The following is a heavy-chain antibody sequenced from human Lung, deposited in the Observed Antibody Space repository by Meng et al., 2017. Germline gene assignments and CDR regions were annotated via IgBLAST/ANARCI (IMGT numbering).Heavy chain of an antibody. V-gene: IGHV1-2*06. CDR2: IDPKSGDT. Sequence: QVHRGQSGAEVKQPGAAVKVSCKPSGYNFPDYWLHWVRRAPGQGLEWMGRIDPKSGDTHYAQRFQGRVTMTGDTSISTAYMELSGLRSDDTAMYYCARDEDISAAGKLFGDYWGQGTLVTVSS. CDR3: ARDEDISAAGKLFGDY. CDR1: GYNFPDYW. J-gene: IGHJ4*02. D-gene: IGHD6-13*01.